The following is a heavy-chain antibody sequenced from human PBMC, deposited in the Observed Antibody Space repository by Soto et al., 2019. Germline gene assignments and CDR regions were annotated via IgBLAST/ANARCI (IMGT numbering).Heavy chain of an antibody. CDR2: IYHSGST. CDR1: GGSISSSNW. V-gene: IGHV4-4*02. CDR3: ARALSWEKLGHDYYGLAV. D-gene: IGHD6-13*01. Sequence: SETLSLTCAVSGGSISSSNWWSWVRQPPGKGLEWIGEIYHSGSTNYNPSLKSRVTISVDKSKNQFSLKLSSVTAADTAVYYCARALSWEKLGHDYYGLAVWGQGITVTVSS. J-gene: IGHJ6*02.